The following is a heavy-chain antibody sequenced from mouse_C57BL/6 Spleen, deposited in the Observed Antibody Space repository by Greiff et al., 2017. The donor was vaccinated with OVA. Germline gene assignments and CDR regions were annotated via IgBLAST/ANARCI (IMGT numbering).Heavy chain of an antibody. D-gene: IGHD3-2*02. V-gene: IGHV1-69*01. CDR1: GYTFTSYW. Sequence: VQLQQPGAELVMPGASVKLSCKASGYTFTSYWMHWVKQRPGQGLEWIGEIDPSDSYTNYNQKFKGKSTLTVDKSSSTAYMQLSSLTSEDSAVYYCARNRLRKDGFAYWGQGTLVTVSA. CDR2: IDPSDSYT. CDR3: ARNRLRKDGFAY. J-gene: IGHJ3*01.